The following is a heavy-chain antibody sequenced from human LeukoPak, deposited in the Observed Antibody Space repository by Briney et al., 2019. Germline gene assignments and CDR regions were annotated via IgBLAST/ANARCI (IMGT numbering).Heavy chain of an antibody. CDR3: ASGSAVVAAGDY. V-gene: IGHV4-59*01. J-gene: IGHJ4*02. D-gene: IGHD6-13*01. CDR2: IYYSGST. CDR1: GGSISSNY. Sequence: NPSETLSLTCTVSGGSISSNYWNWIRQPPGKGLEWIGYIYYSGSTNYNPSLKSRVTISVDTSKNQFSLRLSSVTAADTAVYYRASGSAVVAAGDYWGQGTLVTVSS.